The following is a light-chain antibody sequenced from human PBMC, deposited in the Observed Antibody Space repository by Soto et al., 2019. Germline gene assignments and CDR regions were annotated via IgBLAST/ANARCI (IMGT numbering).Light chain of an antibody. J-gene: IGKJ1*01. Sequence: TQSPGTLSLSPGERVTLSCRASQSVSSSYLAWYQQKPGKAPKLLIYDASSLESGVPSRFSGSGSGTEFTLTISSLQPDDFATYYCQQYNSYSGTFGQGTKVEIK. CDR1: QSVSSS. CDR3: QQYNSYSGT. V-gene: IGKV1-5*01. CDR2: DAS.